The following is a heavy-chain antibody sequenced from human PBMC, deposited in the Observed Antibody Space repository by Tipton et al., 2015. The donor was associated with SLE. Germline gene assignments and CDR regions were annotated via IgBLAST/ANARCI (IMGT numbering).Heavy chain of an antibody. Sequence: TLSLTCAVYGGSFSGYYWSWIRQPPGKGLEWIGEINHSGSTNYNPSLKSRVTISIDTSKNQFSLKVSSVIAADTAVYYCARGRYCSSTSCSYYFDYWGQGTLVTVSS. CDR3: ARGRYCSSTSCSYYFDY. J-gene: IGHJ4*02. V-gene: IGHV4-34*01. CDR1: GGSFSGYY. D-gene: IGHD2-2*01. CDR2: INHSGST.